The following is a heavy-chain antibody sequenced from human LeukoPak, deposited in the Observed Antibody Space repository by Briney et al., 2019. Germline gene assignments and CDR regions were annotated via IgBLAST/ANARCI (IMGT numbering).Heavy chain of an antibody. Sequence: PGGSLRLSCAASGFTFSSYSMNWVRQAPGKGLEWVSSISSSSSYIYYADSVKGRFTISRDNAKNSLYLQMNSLRAEDTAVYYCARDGPKQQLVWSDAFDIWGQGTMVTVSS. J-gene: IGHJ3*02. CDR1: GFTFSSYS. D-gene: IGHD6-13*01. V-gene: IGHV3-21*01. CDR3: ARDGPKQQLVWSDAFDI. CDR2: ISSSSSYI.